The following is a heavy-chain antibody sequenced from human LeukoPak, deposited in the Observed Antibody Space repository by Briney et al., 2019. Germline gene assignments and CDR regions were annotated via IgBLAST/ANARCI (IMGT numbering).Heavy chain of an antibody. CDR1: GYTFTSYA. CDR3: ARFPPSSPSSPDAFDI. CDR2: INTNTGNP. Sequence: ASVKVSCKASGYTFTSYAMNWVRQAPGQGLEWMGWINTNTGNPTYAQGFTGRFVFSLDTSVSTAYLQISSLKAEDTAVYYCARFPPSSPSSPDAFDIWGQGTMVTVSS. J-gene: IGHJ3*02. V-gene: IGHV7-4-1*02. D-gene: IGHD6-13*01.